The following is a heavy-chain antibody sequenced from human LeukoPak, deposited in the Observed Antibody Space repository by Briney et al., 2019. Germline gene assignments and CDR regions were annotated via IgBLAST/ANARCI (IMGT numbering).Heavy chain of an antibody. CDR2: IHYTGAT. J-gene: IGHJ5*02. CDR1: GGSFRGYY. D-gene: IGHD2-2*01. CDR3: ARASVPAATIHWFDP. V-gene: IGHV4-34*01. Sequence: AETLSLTCAVYGGSFRGYYWSWIRQPPGKGLEWIGEIHYTGATNYKPSLKSRVTISGDPSKNQVSLRVSSVTAADTAVYYCARASVPAATIHWFDPWGQGTLVTVSS.